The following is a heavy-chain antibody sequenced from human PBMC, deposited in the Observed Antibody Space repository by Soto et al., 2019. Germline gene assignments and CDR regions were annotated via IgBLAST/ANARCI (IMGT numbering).Heavy chain of an antibody. D-gene: IGHD3-22*01. CDR1: GYTLTELS. CDR2: FDPEDGET. V-gene: IGHV1-24*01. Sequence: QVQLVQSGAEVKKPGASVNVSCKVSGYTLTELSMHWVRQAPGKGLEWEGGFDPEDGETIYEPKFQGRVTMTEDTSTDTAYIELSSLRSEDTAVYYCATPARCTMIVLVNQFDYWGQGTLVTVFS. J-gene: IGHJ4*02. CDR3: ATPARCTMIVLVNQFDY.